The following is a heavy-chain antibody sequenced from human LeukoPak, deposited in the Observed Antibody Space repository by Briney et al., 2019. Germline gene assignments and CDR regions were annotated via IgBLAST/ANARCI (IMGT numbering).Heavy chain of an antibody. CDR1: GFTFSRYW. D-gene: IGHD2/OR15-2a*01. CDR3: TRDVLLHTADGN. Sequence: GGSLTLSCTASGFTFSRYWMTWVRQAPGKGLEWVANIKQDGSEKYYVDSVKGRFTVSRDNAKNSLYPQMNSLRAEDTAVYFCTRDVLLHTADGNSGHRTLVTVSS. CDR2: IKQDGSEK. V-gene: IGHV3-7*04. J-gene: IGHJ4*03.